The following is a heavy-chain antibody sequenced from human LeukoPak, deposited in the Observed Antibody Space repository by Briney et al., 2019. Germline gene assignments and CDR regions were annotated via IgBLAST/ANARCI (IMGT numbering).Heavy chain of an antibody. J-gene: IGHJ4*02. CDR3: ARVAGYSSGWLAFDY. V-gene: IGHV3-48*03. Sequence: GGSLRLSCAASGLTFSSYEMNWVRQAPGKGLEWGSYISSSGSTIYYADSVKGRFTISRDNAKNSLYLQMNSLRAEDTAVYYCARVAGYSSGWLAFDYWGQGTLVTVSS. CDR2: ISSSGSTI. CDR1: GLTFSSYE. D-gene: IGHD6-19*01.